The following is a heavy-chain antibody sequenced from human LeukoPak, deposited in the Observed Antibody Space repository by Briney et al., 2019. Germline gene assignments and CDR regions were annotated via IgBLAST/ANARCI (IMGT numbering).Heavy chain of an antibody. Sequence: PGGSLRLSCAASGFTFSSYSMNWVRQAPGKGLEWVSSISSSSSYIYYADSVEGRFTISRDNSKNTLYLQMNSLRDEDTAVYYCAAPNGGSLSFDSWGQGTLVTVSS. CDR2: ISSSSSYI. J-gene: IGHJ4*02. V-gene: IGHV3-21*04. CDR3: AAPNGGSLSFDS. D-gene: IGHD7-27*01. CDR1: GFTFSSYS.